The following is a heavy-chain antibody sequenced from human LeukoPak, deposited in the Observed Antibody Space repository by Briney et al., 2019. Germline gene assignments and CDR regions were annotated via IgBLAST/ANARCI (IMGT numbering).Heavy chain of an antibody. V-gene: IGHV4-30-4*01. CDR1: GGSISSGDYY. Sequence: SQTLSLTCTVSGGSISSGDYYWSWIRQPPGKGLEWIGYIYYSGSTYYNPSLKSRVTISVDTSNNQFSLKLSSVTAADTAVYYCARGITMVRGVLNWFDPWGQGTLVTVSS. D-gene: IGHD3-10*01. J-gene: IGHJ5*02. CDR3: ARGITMVRGVLNWFDP. CDR2: IYYSGST.